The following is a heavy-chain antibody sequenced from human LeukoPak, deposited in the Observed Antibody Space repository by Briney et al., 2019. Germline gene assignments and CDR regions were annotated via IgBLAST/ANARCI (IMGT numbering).Heavy chain of an antibody. D-gene: IGHD2-2*01. CDR3: ARFSFRYCSSTSCYAFDY. V-gene: IGHV1-2*02. Sequence: GASVTVSFKASGYTFTGYYMHWVRQAPGQGLEWMGWINPNSGGTNYAQKFQGRVTMTRVTSISTAYMELSRLRSDDTAVYYCARFSFRYCSSTSCYAFDYWGQGTLVTVSS. CDR2: INPNSGGT. J-gene: IGHJ4*02. CDR1: GYTFTGYY.